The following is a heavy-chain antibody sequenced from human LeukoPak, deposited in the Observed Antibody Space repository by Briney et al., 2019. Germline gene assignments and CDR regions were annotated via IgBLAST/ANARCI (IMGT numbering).Heavy chain of an antibody. CDR3: ARGRWLHPFDY. V-gene: IGHV4-34*01. D-gene: IGHD5-24*01. CDR1: GGSFSGYY. J-gene: IGHJ4*02. Sequence: SETLSLTCAVYGGSFSGYYWSWIRQPPGKGLEWIGEINHSGSTNYNPSLKSRVTISVDTSKNQFSLKLSSVAAADTAVYYCARGRWLHPFDYWGQGTLVTVSS. CDR2: INHSGST.